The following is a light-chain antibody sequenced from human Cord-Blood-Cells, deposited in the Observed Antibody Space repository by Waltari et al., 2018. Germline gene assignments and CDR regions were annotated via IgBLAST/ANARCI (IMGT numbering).Light chain of an antibody. CDR1: QSISSY. Sequence: DIQMTQPPSSLSASVGGRATITCRASQSISSYLNWYQQKPGKAPKLLIYAASSLQSGVPSRFSGSGSGTDFTLTISSLQPEDFATYYCQQSYSTPYTFGQGTKLEIK. V-gene: IGKV1-39*01. CDR2: AAS. J-gene: IGKJ2*01. CDR3: QQSYSTPYT.